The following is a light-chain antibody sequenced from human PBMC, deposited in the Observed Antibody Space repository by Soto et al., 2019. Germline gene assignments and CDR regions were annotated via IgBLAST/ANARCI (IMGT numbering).Light chain of an antibody. V-gene: IGLV1-40*01. CDR3: QSYDSSLSGYV. CDR1: SSYIGAGYD. CDR2: GNT. Sequence: QSVLTQPPSVSGAPGQRVTISCTGSSSYIGAGYDVHWYQQLPGAAPKLLFYGNTNRPSGVPDRFSGSKSGTSASLAITGLQAEDEADYYCQSYDSSLSGYVFGTATKLTVL. J-gene: IGLJ1*01.